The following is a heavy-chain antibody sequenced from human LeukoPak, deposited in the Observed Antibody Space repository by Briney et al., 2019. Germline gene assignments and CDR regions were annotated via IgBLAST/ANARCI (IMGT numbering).Heavy chain of an antibody. CDR1: GGSISSSSYY. V-gene: IGHV4-39*01. D-gene: IGHD5-18*01. CDR3: ARQGYSYGYSFGY. J-gene: IGHJ4*02. CDR2: IYYSGST. Sequence: SETLSLTCTVSGGSISSSSYYWGWIRQPPGKGLEWIGSIYYSGSTYYNPSLKSRVTISVDTSKNQFSLKLSSVTAADTAVYYCARQGYSYGYSFGYWGQGTLVTVSS.